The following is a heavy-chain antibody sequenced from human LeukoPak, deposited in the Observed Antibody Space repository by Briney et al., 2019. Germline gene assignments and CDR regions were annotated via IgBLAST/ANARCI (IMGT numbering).Heavy chain of an antibody. D-gene: IGHD4-17*01. Sequence: GGSLRLSCAASGFTFSSYGMHWVRQAPGKGLEWVAVIWYGGSNKYYADSVKGRFTISRDNSKNTLYLQMNSLRAEDTAVYYCARDIPYYGDYVGYFDYWGQGTLVTVSS. CDR3: ARDIPYYGDYVGYFDY. CDR2: IWYGGSNK. CDR1: GFTFSSYG. J-gene: IGHJ4*02. V-gene: IGHV3-33*01.